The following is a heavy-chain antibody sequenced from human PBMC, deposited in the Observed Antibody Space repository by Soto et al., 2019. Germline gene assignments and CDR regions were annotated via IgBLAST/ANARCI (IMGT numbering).Heavy chain of an antibody. CDR2: ISSSSGTT. D-gene: IGHD2-8*01. CDR1: GFIFSTYS. CDR3: ARDCTNGVCPEY. Sequence: GGSLRLSCAASGFIFSTYSMNWVRQAPGKGPEWVSYISSSSGTTYYADSVKGRFTISRDNAKNSLYLQMNSLKDEDTAVYYCARDCTNGVCPEYWGQGTLVTVSS. V-gene: IGHV3-48*02. J-gene: IGHJ4*02.